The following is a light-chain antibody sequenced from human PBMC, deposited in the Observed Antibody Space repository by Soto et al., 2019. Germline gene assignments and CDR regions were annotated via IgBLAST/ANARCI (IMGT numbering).Light chain of an antibody. V-gene: IGKV1-9*01. Sequence: DIHLTQSPSFLSASVGDRVTITCRPSQAVPNNMAWYQPKPGKPPKLLIYEESTLHSGVPSRFSGSGYGTDFTLTIRSLKPEDFATDYCQQYNSMWTFGQGTKVDIK. J-gene: IGKJ1*01. CDR2: EES. CDR3: QQYNSMWT. CDR1: QAVPNN.